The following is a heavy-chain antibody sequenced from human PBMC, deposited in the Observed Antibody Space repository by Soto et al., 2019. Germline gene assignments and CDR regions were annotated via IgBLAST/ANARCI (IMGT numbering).Heavy chain of an antibody. CDR3: ARGSYSHYYGSGSYYYFDY. D-gene: IGHD3-10*01. J-gene: IGHJ4*02. Sequence: ASVKVSCKASGYTFTGYYMHWVRQAPGQGLEWVGWINPNSGGTNYAQKFQGWVTMTRDTSISTAYMELSRLRSDDTAVYYCARGSYSHYYGSGSYYYFDYWGQGTLVTVSS. CDR2: INPNSGGT. CDR1: GYTFTGYY. V-gene: IGHV1-2*04.